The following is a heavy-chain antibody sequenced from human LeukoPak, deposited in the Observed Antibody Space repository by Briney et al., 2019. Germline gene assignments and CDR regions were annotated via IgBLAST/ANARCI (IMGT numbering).Heavy chain of an antibody. D-gene: IGHD4-23*01. CDR2: TYYRSKWYN. Sequence: SQTLSLTCAISGDSVSSNSAAWNWIRQSPSRGLEWLGRTYYRSKWYNDYALSVKSRITISPDTSKNQFSLQLDSVTPEDTAVYYCARGGLGGRLGGFDYWGQRTLVTVSS. V-gene: IGHV6-1*01. J-gene: IGHJ4*02. CDR1: GDSVSSNSAA. CDR3: ARGGLGGRLGGFDY.